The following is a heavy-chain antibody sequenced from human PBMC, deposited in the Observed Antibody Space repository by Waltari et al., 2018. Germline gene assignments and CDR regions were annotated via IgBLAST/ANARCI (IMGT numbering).Heavy chain of an antibody. CDR2: IHHRGST. J-gene: IGHJ5*02. CDR3: ARRAYYDILTEAWFDP. CDR1: GYSISSGYY. V-gene: IGHV4-38-2*01. Sequence: QVQLQESGPGLVKPSETLSLTCAVSGYSISSGYYWGWIRQPPGQGLEWIGSIHHRGSTYYNPALKSRVTIAVDTSKNQFSLKLSSVTAADTAVYYCARRAYYDILTEAWFDPWGQGTLVTVSS. D-gene: IGHD3-9*01.